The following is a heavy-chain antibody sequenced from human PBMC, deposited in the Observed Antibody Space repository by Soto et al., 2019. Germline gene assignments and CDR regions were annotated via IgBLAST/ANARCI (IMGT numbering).Heavy chain of an antibody. J-gene: IGHJ4*02. D-gene: IGHD5-18*01. CDR1: GYTFSGYG. Sequence: QVQLVQSGAEVKKPGASVKVSCKASGYTFSGYGITWVRQAPGQRLEWMGWFNTYNGNTNYAQKFQGRVTMTTDTSTSTAYMELRSLRSDDTAVYYCARERGGYSYGDYWGQGALVTVSS. CDR2: FNTYNGNT. CDR3: ARERGGYSYGDY. V-gene: IGHV1-18*01.